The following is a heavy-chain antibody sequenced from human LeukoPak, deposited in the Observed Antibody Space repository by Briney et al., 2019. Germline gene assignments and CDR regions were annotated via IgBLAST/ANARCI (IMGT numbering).Heavy chain of an antibody. CDR1: GFTFSDHW. Sequence: GGSLRLSCAASGFTFSDHWMSWVRQAPGKGLEWVANIKQDESKRYYVDSVKGRFTISRDNAKNSLYLQINSLRAEDTAVYYCAREASLYCSGNDCYWAYDRWGQGTLVTVSS. V-gene: IGHV3-7*01. CDR2: IKQDESKR. J-gene: IGHJ5*02. D-gene: IGHD2-15*01. CDR3: AREASLYCSGNDCYWAYDR.